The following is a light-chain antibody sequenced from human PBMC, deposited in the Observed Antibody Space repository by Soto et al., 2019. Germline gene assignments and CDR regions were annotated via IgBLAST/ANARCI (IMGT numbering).Light chain of an antibody. CDR1: QSVSSSY. V-gene: IGKV3-20*01. CDR2: CAS. Sequence: EIVLTQSPGTLSLSPGERATLSCRASQSVSSSYLAWYQQKPGQAPRLLIYCASSRATGITDRFSGSGSGTDCTLTISRLEPEDFAVYYCQQDGSSSYTFGQGTKLEIK. J-gene: IGKJ2*01. CDR3: QQDGSSSYT.